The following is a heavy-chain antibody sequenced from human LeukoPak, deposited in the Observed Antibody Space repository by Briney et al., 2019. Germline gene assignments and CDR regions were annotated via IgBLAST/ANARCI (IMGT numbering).Heavy chain of an antibody. CDR1: GYTFTSYY. J-gene: IGHJ5*02. Sequence: GASVKVSCKASGYTFTSYYMHWVRQAPGQGLEWMGIINPSGGSTSYAQKFQGRVTMTRDMSTSTVYMELSSLRSEDTAVYYCARAQSRYYDFWSGYYTRDNWFDPWGQGTLVTVSS. CDR2: INPSGGST. V-gene: IGHV1-46*01. D-gene: IGHD3-3*01. CDR3: ARAQSRYYDFWSGYYTRDNWFDP.